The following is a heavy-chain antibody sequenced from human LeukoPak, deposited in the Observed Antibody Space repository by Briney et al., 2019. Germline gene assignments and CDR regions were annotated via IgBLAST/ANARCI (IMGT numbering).Heavy chain of an antibody. Sequence: GGSLRLSRAASGFTFSRHWMHWVRQVQGKGLVWVSSISPDGGTTNYADSVKGRFTISRDNAKNTLYLQMNSLRGEDTAVYYCARDSSAGGGNTFDYWGQGTLVTVSS. CDR2: ISPDGGTT. CDR1: GFTFSRHW. CDR3: ARDSSAGGGNTFDY. D-gene: IGHD3-16*01. V-gene: IGHV3-74*01. J-gene: IGHJ4*02.